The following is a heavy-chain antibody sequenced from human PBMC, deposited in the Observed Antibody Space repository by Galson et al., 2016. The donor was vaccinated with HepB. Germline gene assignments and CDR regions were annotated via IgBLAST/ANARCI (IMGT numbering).Heavy chain of an antibody. CDR1: GFGFGVFW. Sequence: LRLSCAGSGFGFGVFWMNWVRQAPGKGLEWVANIKYDGTEQNYADSVKGRFTISRDNAKNSVDLQMFRLRADDTAVYCCARRNSLDDWGQGALVTVSS. CDR2: IKYDGTEQ. D-gene: IGHD1-7*01. CDR3: ARRNSLDD. V-gene: IGHV3-7*01. J-gene: IGHJ4*02.